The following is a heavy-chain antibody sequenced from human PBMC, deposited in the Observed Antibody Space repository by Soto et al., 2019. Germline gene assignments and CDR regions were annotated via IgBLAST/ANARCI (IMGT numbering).Heavy chain of an antibody. Sequence: QVQLQESGPGLVKPSETLSLTCTVSGGSISSYYWSWIRQPPGKGLEWIGYIFYSGSTNYNPSLKSRVTISVDTSKNQFSRKLSSVTAADTAVYYCARLYGLDAFDFWGQGTMVTVSS. CDR2: IFYSGST. J-gene: IGHJ3*01. CDR1: GGSISSYY. D-gene: IGHD3-16*02. CDR3: ARLYGLDAFDF. V-gene: IGHV4-59*08.